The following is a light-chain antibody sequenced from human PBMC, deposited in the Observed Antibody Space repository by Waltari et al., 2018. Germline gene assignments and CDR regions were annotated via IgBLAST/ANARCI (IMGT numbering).Light chain of an antibody. CDR1: QGISSY. Sequence: IQMSQSPSSMSASVGDRVTITCRASQGISSYLNWYQQKPGKAPKLLIYYANSLASGVPSRFSGSGSGTEFTLTISSLQPEDFATYYCQQGNSYPFTFGPGTKLDIK. J-gene: IGKJ3*01. CDR2: YAN. CDR3: QQGNSYPFT. V-gene: IGKV1-13*02.